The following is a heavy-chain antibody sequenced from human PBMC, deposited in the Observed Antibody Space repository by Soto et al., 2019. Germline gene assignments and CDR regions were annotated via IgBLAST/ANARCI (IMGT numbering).Heavy chain of an antibody. V-gene: IGHV3-23*01. J-gene: IGHJ4*02. D-gene: IGHD3-22*01. CDR1: GFTFSSYA. CDR2: ISGSGGST. CDR3: AKDGEYYDSSGYLFDY. Sequence: EVQLLESGGGLVQPWGSLRRSCAASGFTFSSYAMSWVRQAPGKGLEWVSAISGSGGSTYYADSVTGRFTISRDNSKNTLYLQMNSLRDEDTAVYYCAKDGEYYDSSGYLFDYWGQGTLFTVSS.